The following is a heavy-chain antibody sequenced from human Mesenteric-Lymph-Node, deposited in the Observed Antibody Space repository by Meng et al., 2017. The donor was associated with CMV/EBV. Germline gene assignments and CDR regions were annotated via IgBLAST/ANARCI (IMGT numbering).Heavy chain of an antibody. CDR2: ISWDGYTT. CDR3: VKDFYDSSGYFPLNTLRGFYYYGMDV. Sequence: GESLKISCVASGFNFDDYTMHWVRQAPGKGLEWVSLISWDGYTTYYADSVKGRFTISRDNTKNSLYLQMNSLKTEDTAFYYCVKDFYDSSGYFPLNTLRGFYYYGMDVWGQGTTVTVSS. CDR1: GFNFDDYT. D-gene: IGHD3-22*01. V-gene: IGHV3-43*01. J-gene: IGHJ6*02.